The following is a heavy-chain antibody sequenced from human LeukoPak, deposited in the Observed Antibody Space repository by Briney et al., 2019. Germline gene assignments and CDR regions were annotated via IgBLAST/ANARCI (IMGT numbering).Heavy chain of an antibody. CDR1: GGSTSSGY. V-gene: IGHV4-59*12. CDR2: VYNSGDT. D-gene: IGHD1-26*01. CDR3: ARERELLRGDAFDI. Sequence: PSETLSLTCTVSGGSTSSGYWSWIRQSPGKGLEWVGYVYNSGDTGKNPSLRSRVTILLDTSRNQCSLKLTSVTAADTAVYYCARERELLRGDAFDIWGQGTMVTVSS. J-gene: IGHJ3*02.